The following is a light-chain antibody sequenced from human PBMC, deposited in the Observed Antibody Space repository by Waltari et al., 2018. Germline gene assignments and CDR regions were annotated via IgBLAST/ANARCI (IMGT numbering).Light chain of an antibody. V-gene: IGKV4-1*01. Sequence: DIVLTHSSDSLAVSLGERATLSCTSSQSVLYNSNDKNYLAWYQQKPGQTPRLLIYWASTRESGVPDRFSGSGSGTDFTLTISNLQAEDVAVYYCQQYYRSRTFGQGTKVEIK. J-gene: IGKJ1*01. CDR1: QSVLYNSNDKNY. CDR2: WAS. CDR3: QQYYRSRT.